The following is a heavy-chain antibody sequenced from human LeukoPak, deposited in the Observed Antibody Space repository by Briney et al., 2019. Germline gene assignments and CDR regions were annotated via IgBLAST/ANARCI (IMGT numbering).Heavy chain of an antibody. CDR1: GYTFTSYD. V-gene: IGHV1-8*01. D-gene: IGHD1-7*01. Sequence: GASVKVSCKASGYTFTSYDINWVRQATGQGLEWMGWMNPNSGNTGYAQKLQGRVTMTTDTSTSTAYMELRSLRSDDTAVYYCARDRVWNYDYYYYYMDVWGKGTTVTVSS. CDR2: MNPNSGNT. J-gene: IGHJ6*03. CDR3: ARDRVWNYDYYYYYMDV.